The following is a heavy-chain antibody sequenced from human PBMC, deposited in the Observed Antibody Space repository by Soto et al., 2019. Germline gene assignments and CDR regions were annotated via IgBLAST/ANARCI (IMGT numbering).Heavy chain of an antibody. CDR2: TYFRSTWSY. Sequence: QVQLQQSGPGLVKPSQTLSLTCAISGDSVSSNDAVWNWIRQSPSRGLEWLGRTYFRSTWSYDYAVSVKSRISITPDTSKNQLSLHLDSVTPEDTAVYYCVRENTLVRGVLNAFDLWGQGTMVTVS. CDR1: GDSVSSNDAV. CDR3: VRENTLVRGVLNAFDL. J-gene: IGHJ3*01. V-gene: IGHV6-1*01. D-gene: IGHD3-10*02.